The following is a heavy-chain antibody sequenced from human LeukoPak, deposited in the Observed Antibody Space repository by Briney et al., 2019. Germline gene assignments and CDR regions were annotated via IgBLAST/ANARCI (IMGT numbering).Heavy chain of an antibody. CDR1: GFTFSRDS. CDR3: VRDNPRCCGVVPANIDDY. D-gene: IGHD2-15*01. CDR2: INGGSSPI. V-gene: IGHV3-48*01. J-gene: IGHJ4*02. Sequence: GSLRLSCAASGFTFSRDSMNWVRQAPGKGLEWVSYINGGSSPIYYADSVRGRFTISRDNAKNSLYLQMNSLRAEGTAVYYCVRDNPRCCGVVPANIDDYWGQGTLVTVSS.